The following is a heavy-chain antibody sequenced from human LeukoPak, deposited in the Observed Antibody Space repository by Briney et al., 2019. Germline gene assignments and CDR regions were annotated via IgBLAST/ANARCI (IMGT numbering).Heavy chain of an antibody. Sequence: GASVKVSCKASGGTFSSYAISWVRQAPGQGLEWMGGIIPIFGTANYAQKFQGRVTITADESTSTAYMELSNLRSEDTAVYYCARRERSYYGYWGQGTLVTVSS. CDR1: GGTFSSYA. V-gene: IGHV1-69*13. J-gene: IGHJ4*02. CDR2: IIPIFGTA. CDR3: ARRERSYYGY. D-gene: IGHD5-24*01.